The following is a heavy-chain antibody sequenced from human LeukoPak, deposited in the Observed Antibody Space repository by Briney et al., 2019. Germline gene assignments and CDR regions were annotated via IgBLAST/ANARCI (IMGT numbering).Heavy chain of an antibody. V-gene: IGHV3-21*01. CDR1: GFTFSSYS. D-gene: IGHD6-19*01. Sequence: GGSLRLSCAASGFTFSSYSMNWVRQAPGKGLEWVSSISSSSSHIYYADPVKGRFTISRDNAKNSLYLQMNSLRAEDTAVYYCARDGDSSGWGTHDYWGQGTLVTVSS. CDR2: ISSSSSHI. J-gene: IGHJ4*02. CDR3: ARDGDSSGWGTHDY.